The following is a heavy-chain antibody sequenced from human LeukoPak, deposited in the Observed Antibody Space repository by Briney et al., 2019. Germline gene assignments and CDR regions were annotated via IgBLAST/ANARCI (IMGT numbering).Heavy chain of an antibody. D-gene: IGHD5-18*01. V-gene: IGHV5-51*01. CDR2: IYPADSDT. Sequence: GESLKISCKASGYSFTNYWIGWVRQMPGEGLEWMGSIYPADSDTRNRPSFQGQVTISADKSINTAYLQLSSLKASDTAMYYCARQFKMVTAYDYRGQGTLVTVSS. CDR1: GYSFTNYW. J-gene: IGHJ4*02. CDR3: ARQFKMVTAYDY.